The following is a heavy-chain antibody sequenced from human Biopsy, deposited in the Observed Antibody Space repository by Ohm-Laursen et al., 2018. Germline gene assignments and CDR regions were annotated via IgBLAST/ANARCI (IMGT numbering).Heavy chain of an antibody. CDR2: IYYSGST. CDR3: ARATNSTGWPYYYFYGMDV. V-gene: IGHV4-59*01. J-gene: IGHJ6*02. D-gene: IGHD2/OR15-2a*01. CDR1: GFTFTHAW. Sequence: LRLSCSASGFTFTHAWMSWIRQTPGKGLEWIGYIYYSGSTNYNPSLKSRVTISVDTSKNQFSLRLNSVTAADTAVYYCARATNSTGWPYYYFYGMDVWGQGTTVTVSS.